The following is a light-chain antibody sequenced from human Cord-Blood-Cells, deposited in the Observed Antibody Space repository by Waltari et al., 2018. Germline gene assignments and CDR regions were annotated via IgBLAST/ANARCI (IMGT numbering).Light chain of an antibody. CDR3: QQYNSYSWT. Sequence: DIQMTQSPSTLSASVGDRVTITCRASQSISSWLAWYQHKPVKAPKLLIYKASSLESGVPSRFSGSGSGTEFTLTISSLQPDVFATYYCQQYNSYSWTFGQGTKVEIK. CDR1: QSISSW. J-gene: IGKJ1*01. V-gene: IGKV1-5*03. CDR2: KAS.